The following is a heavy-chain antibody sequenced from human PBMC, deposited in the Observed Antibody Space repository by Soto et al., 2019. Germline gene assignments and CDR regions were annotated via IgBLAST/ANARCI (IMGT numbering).Heavy chain of an antibody. V-gene: IGHV3-66*04. D-gene: IGHD3-22*01. CDR1: GFTVSSNY. CDR3: ARPAYYFDSSGFSPNWFDP. J-gene: IGHJ5*02. Sequence: GSLRLSCAASGFTVSSNYMSWVRQAPGKGLEWVSVIYSGGSTYYADSVKGRFTISRDNSKNTLYLQMNSLRAEDTAVYYCARPAYYFDSSGFSPNWFDPWGQGTLVTVSS. CDR2: IYSGGST.